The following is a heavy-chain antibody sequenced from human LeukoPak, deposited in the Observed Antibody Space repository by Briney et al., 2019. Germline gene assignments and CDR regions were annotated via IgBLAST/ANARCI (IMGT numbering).Heavy chain of an antibody. Sequence: ASVKVSCKASGGTFSSYAISWVRQAPGQGLEWMGRIIPILGIANYAQKFRGRVTITADKSTSTAYMELSSLRSEDTAMYYCARESYSGNPYFDYWGQGALVTVSS. V-gene: IGHV1-69*04. J-gene: IGHJ4*02. D-gene: IGHD4-23*01. CDR1: GGTFSSYA. CDR3: ARESYSGNPYFDY. CDR2: IIPILGIA.